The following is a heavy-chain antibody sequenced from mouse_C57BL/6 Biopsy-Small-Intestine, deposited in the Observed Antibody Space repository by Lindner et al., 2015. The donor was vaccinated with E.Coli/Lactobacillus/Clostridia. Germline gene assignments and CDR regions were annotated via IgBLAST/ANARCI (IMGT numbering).Heavy chain of an antibody. V-gene: IGHV1-84*02. J-gene: IGHJ3*01. CDR2: INTGNGGT. Sequence: SVKVSCKASGHSFSKDVIHWVRQAPGQGLEWLGWINTGNGGTKYAQNVQGRFSITRDTPASTVYMELRGLSFEDTAVFFCAKEKDRGTSWGYDYWGQGSLVTVS. CDR1: GHSFSKDV. CDR3: AKEKDRGTSWGYDY. D-gene: IGHD2-3*01.